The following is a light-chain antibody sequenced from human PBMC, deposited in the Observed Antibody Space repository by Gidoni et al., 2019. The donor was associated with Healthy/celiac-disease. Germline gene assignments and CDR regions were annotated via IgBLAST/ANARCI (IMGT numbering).Light chain of an antibody. CDR1: SSDVGGYNY. Sequence: QSALTQPRSVSGSPGPSVTISCTGTSSDVGGYNYVSWYQQLPGKAPKLMIYDVSKRPSGVPDRFSGSKSGNTAALTISGLQAEDEADYYCCSYAGSYTLVFGGGTKLTVL. CDR3: CSYAGSYTLV. J-gene: IGLJ2*01. CDR2: DVS. V-gene: IGLV2-11*01.